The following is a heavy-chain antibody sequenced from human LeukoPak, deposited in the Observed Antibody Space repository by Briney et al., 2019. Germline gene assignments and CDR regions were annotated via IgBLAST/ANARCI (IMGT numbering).Heavy chain of an antibody. D-gene: IGHD5-18*01. V-gene: IGHV1-2*02. CDR1: GYTFTGYY. Sequence: ASVKVSCKASGYTFTGYYMHWVRQAPGQGLEWMGWINPNSGGTNYAQKFQGRVTMTRDTSISTDYMELSRLRSDDTAVYYCARDLEDTAMVSPSGGYFDYWGQGTLVTVSS. CDR3: ARDLEDTAMVSPSGGYFDY. J-gene: IGHJ4*02. CDR2: INPNSGGT.